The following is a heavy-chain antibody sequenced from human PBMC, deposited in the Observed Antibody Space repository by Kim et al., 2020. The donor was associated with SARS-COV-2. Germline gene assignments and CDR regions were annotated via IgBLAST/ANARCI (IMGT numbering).Heavy chain of an antibody. D-gene: IGHD6-13*01. V-gene: IGHV3-30*18. CDR3: AKEHRTGSSWHFFDH. J-gene: IGHJ4*02. CDR2: ISDDGSSI. Sequence: GGSLRLSCAASGFGFSFYGMHWVRQAPGRGLEWVAFISDDGSSILYADSVKGRFTISRDNSKNTVSLQMNSLRVEDTAVYYCAKEHRTGSSWHFFDHWGQGTLVPVSS. CDR1: GFGFSFYG.